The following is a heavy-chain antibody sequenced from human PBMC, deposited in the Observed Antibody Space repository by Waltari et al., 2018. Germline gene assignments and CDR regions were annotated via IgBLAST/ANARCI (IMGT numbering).Heavy chain of an antibody. Sequence: EVQLVESGGGLVKPGGSLRLSCAASGFTFSSHSMNWVRQAPGKGLEWVSSISSSSSYIYYADSVKGRFTISRDNAKNSLYLQMNSLRAEDTAVYYCASGDSSGWARGDYWGQGTLVTVSS. D-gene: IGHD6-19*01. CDR1: GFTFSSHS. V-gene: IGHV3-21*01. CDR2: ISSSSSYI. CDR3: ASGDSSGWARGDY. J-gene: IGHJ4*02.